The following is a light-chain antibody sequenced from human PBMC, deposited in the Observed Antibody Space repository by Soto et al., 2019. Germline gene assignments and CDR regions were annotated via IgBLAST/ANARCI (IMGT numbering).Light chain of an antibody. V-gene: IGLV2-18*01. J-gene: IGLJ1*01. CDR1: SSDVGSYNR. Sequence: ALTQPPSVSGSPGQSVTISCTGTSSDVGSYNRVSWYQQPPGTAPKLMIYEVSNRPSGVPDRFSGSKSGNTASLTISGLQAEDEADYYCSLYTSSSTYVFGTGTKLTVL. CDR3: SLYTSSSTYV. CDR2: EVS.